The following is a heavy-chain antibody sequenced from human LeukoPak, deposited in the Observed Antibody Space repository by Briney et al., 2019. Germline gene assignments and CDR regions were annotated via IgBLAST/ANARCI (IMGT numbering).Heavy chain of an antibody. V-gene: IGHV3-23*01. CDR1: GFTFSTYA. CDR2: ISASGGST. CDR3: AKEGIAAAGTLDY. D-gene: IGHD6-13*01. J-gene: IGHJ4*02. Sequence: PGGSLRLSCAASGFTFSTYAVSWVRQAPGKGLEWVSTISASGGSTYYADSVKGRFTISRDNSKNTLYLQMNSLRAEDTAVYYCAKEGIAAAGTLDYWGQGTLVTVSS.